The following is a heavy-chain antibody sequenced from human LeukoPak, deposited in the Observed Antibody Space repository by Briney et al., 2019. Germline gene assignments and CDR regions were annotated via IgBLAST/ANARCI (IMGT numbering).Heavy chain of an antibody. Sequence: SETLPLTCTVSGSSISSYYWSWIRQPPGKGLEWIGYIYYSGSTNYNPSLKSRVTISVDTSKNQFSLKLSSVTAADTAVYYCARDRGYYDSSGPIDYWGQGTLVTVSS. CDR2: IYYSGST. V-gene: IGHV4-59*01. D-gene: IGHD3-22*01. CDR1: GSSISSYY. J-gene: IGHJ4*02. CDR3: ARDRGYYDSSGPIDY.